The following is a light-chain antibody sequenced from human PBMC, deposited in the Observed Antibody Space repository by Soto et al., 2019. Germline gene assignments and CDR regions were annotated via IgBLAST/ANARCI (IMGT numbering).Light chain of an antibody. J-gene: IGLJ3*02. Sequence: QSALTQPASVSGSPGQSITISCTGTSSDVGSYNLVSWYRQHPGKAPKLMIYEGSSRPSGVSNRFSGSKSGNTASLTISGLRAEDEADYYCCSYASSSTFWVFGGGTKLTVL. CDR2: EGS. CDR3: CSYASSSTFWV. V-gene: IGLV2-23*03. CDR1: SSDVGSYNL.